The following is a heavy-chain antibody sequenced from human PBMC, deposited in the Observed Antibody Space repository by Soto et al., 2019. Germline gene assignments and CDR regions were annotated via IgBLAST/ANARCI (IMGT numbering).Heavy chain of an antibody. CDR1: GDSIGGVGY. CDR2: ISSSGST. D-gene: IGHD2-21*02. Sequence: SETPSLTCTVSGDSIGGVGYWSWIRQFPGRGLEWIGCISSSGSTYYNPALNNRISLSLDTSQNQFSLKLLSVTAADAAIYYCARSGVTGIVIPSHWFDPWGQGTLVTVSS. J-gene: IGHJ5*02. V-gene: IGHV4-31*03. CDR3: ARSGVTGIVIPSHWFDP.